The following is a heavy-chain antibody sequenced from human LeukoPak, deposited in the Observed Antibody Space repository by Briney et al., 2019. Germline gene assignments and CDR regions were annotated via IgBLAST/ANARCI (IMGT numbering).Heavy chain of an antibody. CDR2: IYHRGTT. CDR3: ARETSQKGAHYMDV. J-gene: IGHJ6*03. CDR1: GFFVSSGYY. Sequence: MTSETLSLTCSVSGFFVSSGYYWGWIRQPPGKGLEWIGSIYHRGTTYYNPSLKSRVSMSVDTSKNQFSLKLSSVTAADTAVYYCARETSQKGAHYMDVWGKGTTVTISS. V-gene: IGHV4-38-2*02. D-gene: IGHD3-16*01.